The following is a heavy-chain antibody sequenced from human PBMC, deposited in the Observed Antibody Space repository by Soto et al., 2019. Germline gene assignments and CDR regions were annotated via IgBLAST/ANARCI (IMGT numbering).Heavy chain of an antibody. J-gene: IGHJ4*02. CDR1: GFSFSDYW. V-gene: IGHV3-7*01. CDR2: IKQDGSDR. Sequence: PGESLKISCAASGFSFSDYWMNWVRQAPGKGLEWVAIIKQDGSDRYYVDSVKGRFTISRDNAKNSLYLQMSSLRVEDTALYYCASGRGWLHDYWGQGTLVTVS. CDR3: ASGRGWLHDY. D-gene: IGHD6-19*01.